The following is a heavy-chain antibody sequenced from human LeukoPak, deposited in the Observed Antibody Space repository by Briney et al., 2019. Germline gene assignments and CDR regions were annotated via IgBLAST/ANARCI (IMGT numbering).Heavy chain of an antibody. V-gene: IGHV4-59*08. CDR2: IYYSGST. Sequence: SETLSLTCTVSGGSISSHYWSWIRQPPGKGLEWIGYIYYSGSTDYNPSLKSRVTISVDTSKNQFSLKLSSVTAADTAVYYCARQHSGNYYYFDYWGQGTLVTVSS. D-gene: IGHD3-22*01. J-gene: IGHJ4*02. CDR1: GGSISSHY. CDR3: ARQHSGNYYYFDY.